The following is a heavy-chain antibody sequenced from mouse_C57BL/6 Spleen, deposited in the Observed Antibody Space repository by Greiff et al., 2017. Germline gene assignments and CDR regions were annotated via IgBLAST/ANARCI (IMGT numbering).Heavy chain of an antibody. CDR1: GYAFSSSW. CDR3: ARWLPYYFDY. J-gene: IGHJ2*01. V-gene: IGHV1-82*01. CDR2: IYPGAGDT. Sequence: VQLQQSGPELVKPGASVKISCKASGYAFSSSWMNWVKQRPGKGLEWIGRIYPGAGDTNYNGKFKGKATLTADKSSSTAYMQLSSLTSEDSAVYFCARWLPYYFDYWGQGTTLTVSS. D-gene: IGHD2-2*01.